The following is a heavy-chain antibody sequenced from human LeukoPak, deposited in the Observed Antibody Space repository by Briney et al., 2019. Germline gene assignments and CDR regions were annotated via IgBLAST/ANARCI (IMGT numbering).Heavy chain of an antibody. CDR2: VIPMRNII. CDR3: ARGKYCSGGECYSVRTSYNWFDP. V-gene: IGHV1-69*02. CDR1: GGAFNTHI. D-gene: IGHD2-15*01. J-gene: IGHJ5*02. Sequence: SVKVSCKASGGAFNTHIIHWVRQAPGQGLEWMGRVIPMRNIINYAPKFQGRVIITADNSRRTAYLELSSLTSDDTAVYYCARGKYCSGGECYSVRTSYNWFDPWGQGTVVTVSS.